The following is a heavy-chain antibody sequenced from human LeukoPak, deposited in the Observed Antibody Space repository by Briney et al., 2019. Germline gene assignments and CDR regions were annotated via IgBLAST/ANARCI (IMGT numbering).Heavy chain of an antibody. Sequence: KPSETLSLTCAAYGESFSDYYWTWIRQPPGKGLEWIGEINHSGSTNYNPSLKSRVTISIDTSKNQFSLKLSSVTAADTAMYYCARGRLRMYYDILTGSSFDYWGQGTLVTVSS. J-gene: IGHJ4*02. CDR3: ARGRLRMYYDILTGSSFDY. CDR2: INHSGST. V-gene: IGHV4-34*01. CDR1: GESFSDYY. D-gene: IGHD3-9*01.